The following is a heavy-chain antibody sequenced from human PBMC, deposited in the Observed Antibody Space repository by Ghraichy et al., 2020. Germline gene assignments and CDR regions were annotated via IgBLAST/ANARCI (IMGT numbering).Heavy chain of an antibody. Sequence: SETLSLTCAVSGGSVSSGSYYWSWIRQPPGKGLEWIGYIYYSGSTNYNPSLKSRVTISVDTSKNQFSLKLSSVTAADTAVYYCARVAPVESTVTTQTYYYYYGMDVWGQGTTVTVSS. D-gene: IGHD4-17*01. CDR2: IYYSGST. CDR3: ARVAPVESTVTTQTYYYYYGMDV. V-gene: IGHV4-61*01. J-gene: IGHJ6*02. CDR1: GGSVSSGSYY.